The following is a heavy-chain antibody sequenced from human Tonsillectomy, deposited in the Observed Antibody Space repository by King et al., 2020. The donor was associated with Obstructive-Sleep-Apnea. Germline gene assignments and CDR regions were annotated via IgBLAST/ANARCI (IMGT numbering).Heavy chain of an antibody. Sequence: VQLQQWGAGLLKPSETLSLTCAVYGGSFSGYYWSWIRQPPGKGLEWIGEINHSGSTNYNPSLKSRVTISVDTSKNPFSLKLSSVTAADTAVYYCARDARTGYSSGWYDYWGQGTLVTVSS. D-gene: IGHD6-19*01. V-gene: IGHV4-34*01. CDR1: GGSFSGYY. CDR3: ARDARTGYSSGWYDY. J-gene: IGHJ4*02. CDR2: INHSGST.